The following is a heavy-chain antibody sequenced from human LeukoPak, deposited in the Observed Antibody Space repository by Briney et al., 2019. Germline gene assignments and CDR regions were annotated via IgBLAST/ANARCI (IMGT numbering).Heavy chain of an antibody. CDR1: GFTFSSYW. J-gene: IGHJ6*02. CDR2: INSDGSST. CDR3: ARDQLLEWSSYYYYGMDV. D-gene: IGHD3-3*01. Sequence: GGSLRLSCAASGFTFSSYWMHWVRQAPGKGLVWVSRINSDGSSTSYADSVKGRFTISRDNAKNTLYLQMNSLRAEDTAVYYCARDQLLEWSSYYYYGMDVWGQGTTVTVTS. V-gene: IGHV3-74*01.